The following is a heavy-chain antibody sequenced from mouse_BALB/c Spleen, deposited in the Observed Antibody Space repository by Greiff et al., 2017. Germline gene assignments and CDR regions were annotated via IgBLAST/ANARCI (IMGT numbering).Heavy chain of an antibody. CDR3: TRRANGGTLYYFDY. V-gene: IGHV1S127*01. J-gene: IGHJ2*01. CDR1: GYTFTSYW. D-gene: IGHD4-1*01. Sequence: QVQLQQSGAELVKPGASVKMSCKASGYTFTSYWMHWVKQRPGQGLEWIGVIDPSDSYTSYNQKCKGKATLTVDTSSSTAYMQLSSLTSEDSAVDYCTRRANGGTLYYFDYWGQGTTLTVSS. CDR2: IDPSDSYT.